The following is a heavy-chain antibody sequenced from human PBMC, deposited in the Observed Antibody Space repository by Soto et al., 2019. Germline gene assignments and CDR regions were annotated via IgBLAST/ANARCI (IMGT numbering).Heavy chain of an antibody. CDR3: ARGGDEYSSSQSMDV. CDR2: ISSSGSTI. V-gene: IGHV3-48*03. J-gene: IGHJ6*02. D-gene: IGHD6-6*01. CDR1: GFTFSSYE. Sequence: EVQLVESGGGLVQPGGSLRLSCAASGFTFSSYEMNWVRQAPGKGVEWVSYISSSGSTIYYADSVKGRFTISRDNAKNSLYLQMNSLRAEDTAVYYCARGGDEYSSSQSMDVWGQGTTVTVSS.